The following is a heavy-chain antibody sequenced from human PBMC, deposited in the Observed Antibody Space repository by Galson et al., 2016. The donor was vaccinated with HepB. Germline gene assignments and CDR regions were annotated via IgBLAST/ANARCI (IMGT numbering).Heavy chain of an antibody. CDR2: IWYDGSYN. D-gene: IGHD5-12*01. CDR3: ARDHSSYKGNWFDH. V-gene: IGHV3-33*01. CDR1: GLSFSDYG. Sequence: SLRLSCAASGLSFSDYGMHWVRQAPGKGLEWMAMIWYDGSYNHFADSVKGRFTISRDNSKKTVSLQMNNLRVEDTAVYYCARDHSSYKGNWFDHWGQGTLVTVSS. J-gene: IGHJ5*02.